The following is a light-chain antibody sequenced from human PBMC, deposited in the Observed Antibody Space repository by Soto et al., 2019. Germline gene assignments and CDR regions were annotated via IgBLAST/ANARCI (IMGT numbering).Light chain of an antibody. CDR2: GAS. Sequence: ENVLTQSPGTLSLSPGERATLSCRASQSVTSNFLAWYQQKPGQAPRLLIYGASTRAAGVPDRFSGSGSGTGFTLTITVLEPEDFAVYYCQQYGRAPLLYTFGQGTKL. CDR3: QQYGRAPLLYT. V-gene: IGKV3-20*01. CDR1: QSVTSNF. J-gene: IGKJ2*01.